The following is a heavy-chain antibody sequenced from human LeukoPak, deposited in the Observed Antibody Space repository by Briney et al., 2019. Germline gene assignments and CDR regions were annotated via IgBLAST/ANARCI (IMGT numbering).Heavy chain of an antibody. V-gene: IGHV3-48*03. CDR2: ISPSGSTM. Sequence: GGSLRLSCAASGFTFRSYEMTWVRHVPGRGLEWLSYISPSGSTMSYADSVKGRFTISRDSAKNSLYLQMDSLRAEDTAVYYCARLSYFGSTVYGMDVWGQGTTVTVSS. CDR1: GFTFRSYE. CDR3: ARLSYFGSTVYGMDV. D-gene: IGHD3-10*01. J-gene: IGHJ6*02.